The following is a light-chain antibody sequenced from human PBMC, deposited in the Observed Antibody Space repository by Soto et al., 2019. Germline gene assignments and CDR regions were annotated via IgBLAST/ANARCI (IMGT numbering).Light chain of an antibody. CDR2: DVI. CDR3: TSYTSSGTHV. J-gene: IGLJ1*01. Sequence: QSVLTQPASVSGYPGQSITISCTGTTSDVGGYNYVSWHQQHPGKAPKLMIYDVINRPSGVSNRFSGSKSDNTASLTISGLQAEDEADYYCTSYTSSGTHVFGSGTKVTVL. CDR1: TSDVGGYNY. V-gene: IGLV2-14*01.